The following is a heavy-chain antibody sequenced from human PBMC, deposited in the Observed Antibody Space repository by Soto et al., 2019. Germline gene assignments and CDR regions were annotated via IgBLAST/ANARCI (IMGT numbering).Heavy chain of an antibody. V-gene: IGHV4-31*03. CDR3: ARDLPRGSYSSYAYDI. Sequence: SENLYISSTVSGDSISSGGYSCSLIRQHPGKGLEWIGYIYYSGSTYYNPSLKSRVTISVDTSKNQFSLKLSSVTGADTAVYYCARDLPRGSYSSYAYDIWGQGTMVT. D-gene: IGHD1-26*01. CDR2: IYYSGST. J-gene: IGHJ3*02. CDR1: GDSISSGGYS.